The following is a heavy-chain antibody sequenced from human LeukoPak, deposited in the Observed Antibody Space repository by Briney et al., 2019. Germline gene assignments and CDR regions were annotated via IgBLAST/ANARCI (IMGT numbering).Heavy chain of an antibody. V-gene: IGHV3-30*18. D-gene: IGHD6-19*01. CDR1: GFTFSSYG. Sequence: PGGSLRLSCAASGFTFSSYGMHWVRQAPGKGLEWVAVISYDGSNKYYADSVKGRFTISRDNSKNTLYLQMNSLRAEDTAVYYCAKVGSSGWFDHFDYWGQGTLVTVSS. CDR2: ISYDGSNK. J-gene: IGHJ4*02. CDR3: AKVGSSGWFDHFDY.